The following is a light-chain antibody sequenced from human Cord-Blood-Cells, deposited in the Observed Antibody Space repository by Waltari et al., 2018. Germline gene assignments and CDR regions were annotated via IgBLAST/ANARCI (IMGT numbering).Light chain of an antibody. CDR2: WAS. Sequence: DIVMTQSPDSLAVSLGERATINCKSSQSVLYSSNNKNYLAWYQQKTGQPPKLLMYWASTRESGVPDRFSGSGSGTDFTLTISSLQAEDVAVYYCQQYYSTPQTFGQGTKVEIK. CDR1: QSVLYSSNNKNY. CDR3: QQYYSTPQT. V-gene: IGKV4-1*01. J-gene: IGKJ1*01.